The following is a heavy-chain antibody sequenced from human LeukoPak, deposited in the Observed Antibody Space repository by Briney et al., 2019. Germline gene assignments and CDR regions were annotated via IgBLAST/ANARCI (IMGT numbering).Heavy chain of an antibody. CDR2: INPNSGGT. D-gene: IGHD6-13*01. CDR1: GYTFTGYY. J-gene: IGHJ3*02. Sequence: ASVKVSCKASGYTFTGYYMHWVRQAPGQGLEWMGWINPNSGGTNYAQKFQGRVTMTRDTSISTAYMELSRLRSDDTAVYYCARVQSSSWLNDALDIWGQGTMVTVSS. CDR3: ARVQSSSWLNDALDI. V-gene: IGHV1-2*02.